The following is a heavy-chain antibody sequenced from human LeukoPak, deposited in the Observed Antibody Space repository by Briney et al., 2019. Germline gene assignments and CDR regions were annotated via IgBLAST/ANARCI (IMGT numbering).Heavy chain of an antibody. CDR3: ARWMTTVITPDY. Sequence: GASVKVSCKASGYTFNGYYLHWVRQAPGQGLEWMGCINPNSGGTNYAQKFQGRVTMTRDTSISTAYMELSRLRSDDTAVYYCARWMTTVITPDYWGQGTLVTVSS. D-gene: IGHD4-11*01. J-gene: IGHJ4*02. CDR2: INPNSGGT. V-gene: IGHV1-2*02. CDR1: GYTFNGYY.